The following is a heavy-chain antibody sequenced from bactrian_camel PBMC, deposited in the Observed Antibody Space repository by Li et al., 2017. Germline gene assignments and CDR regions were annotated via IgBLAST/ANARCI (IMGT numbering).Heavy chain of an antibody. J-gene: IGHJ6*01. V-gene: IGHV3S57*01. D-gene: IGHD6*01. CDR2: IFGGETT. CDR1: GYTYSAGC. CDR3: AAAEAHGSSCGDFGF. Sequence: HVQLVESGGGSVQAGGSMRLSCTIHGYTYSAGCMGWLRQRPGKEREAVAGIFGGETTYYADFVKGRFTVSQDVARNTMHLRMNNLQPDDSATYYCAAAEAHGSSCGDFGFWGQGTQVTVS.